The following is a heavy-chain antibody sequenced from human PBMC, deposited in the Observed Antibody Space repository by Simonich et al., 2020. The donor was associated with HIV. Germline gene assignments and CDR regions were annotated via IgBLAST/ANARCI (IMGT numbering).Heavy chain of an antibody. CDR1: GFTFRSYG. CDR3: ARGRRDYGSGKSFDY. J-gene: IGHJ4*02. V-gene: IGHV3-33*01. D-gene: IGHD3-10*01. Sequence: QVQLVESGGGVVQPGRSLRLSCAASGFTFRSYGMHWVRRAPGKGLEWGAVIWYDGSNKYYADSVKGRFTISRDNSKNTLYLQMNSLRAEDTAVYYCARGRRDYGSGKSFDYWGQGTLVTVSS. CDR2: IWYDGSNK.